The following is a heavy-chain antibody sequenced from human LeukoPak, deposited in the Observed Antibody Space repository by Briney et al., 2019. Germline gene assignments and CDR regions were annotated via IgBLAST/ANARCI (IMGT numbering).Heavy chain of an antibody. J-gene: IGHJ5*02. CDR2: IRSNSDGGAI. V-gene: IGHV3-15*07. D-gene: IGHD2/OR15-2a*01. CDR1: GFTFSPYS. Sequence: GGSLRLSWAASGFTFSPYSMNWVRQAPGKGLEWVGRIRSNSDGGAIDYAAPVKGRFALSRDDSKNTLYLQMNSLQTEDTAMYYCATDFYDSTWGQGTLVTVSS. CDR3: ATDFYDST.